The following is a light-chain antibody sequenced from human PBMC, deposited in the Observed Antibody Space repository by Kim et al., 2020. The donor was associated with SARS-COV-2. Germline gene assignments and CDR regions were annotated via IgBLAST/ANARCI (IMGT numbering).Light chain of an antibody. CDR2: GKN. CDR3: ASRDSTTNRLL. J-gene: IGLJ1*01. CDR1: SLRSYY. V-gene: IGLV3-19*01. Sequence: SSELTQDPAMSVALGQTVTITCQGDSLRSYYASWYQQKPGQGPVVVIYGKNNRLSGIPDRFSGSRSGNTASLTITGAQAEDEADYHCASRDSTTNRLLFG.